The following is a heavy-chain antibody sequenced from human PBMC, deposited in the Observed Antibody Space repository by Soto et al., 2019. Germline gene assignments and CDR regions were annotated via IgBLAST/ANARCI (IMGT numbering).Heavy chain of an antibody. Sequence: PSETLSLTCTVSGGSVSSYYWSWIRQPPGKGLEWIGYIYYSESTNYNPSLKSRVTISVDTSKNQFSLRLSSVTAADTAVYYCARTPYSDFWSGYFRERYYYMDVWGKGTTVTVSS. V-gene: IGHV4-59*08. CDR2: IYYSEST. CDR3: ARTPYSDFWSGYFRERYYYMDV. D-gene: IGHD3-3*01. J-gene: IGHJ6*03. CDR1: GGSVSSYY.